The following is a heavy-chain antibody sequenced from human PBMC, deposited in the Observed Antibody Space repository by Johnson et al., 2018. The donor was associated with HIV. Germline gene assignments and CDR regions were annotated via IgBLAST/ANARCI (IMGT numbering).Heavy chain of an antibody. CDR1: GFTVSSNY. V-gene: IGHV3-23*04. CDR3: AKDWAGGAFDI. Sequence: VQLVESGGGVVQPGRSLRLSCAASGFTVSSNYMSWVRQAPGKGLEWVSAISGSGGSTYYADSVKGRFTISRDNSKNTLYLQMNSLRAEDTAVYYCAKDWAGGAFDIWGQGTMVTVSS. CDR2: ISGSGGST. J-gene: IGHJ3*02. D-gene: IGHD3-16*01.